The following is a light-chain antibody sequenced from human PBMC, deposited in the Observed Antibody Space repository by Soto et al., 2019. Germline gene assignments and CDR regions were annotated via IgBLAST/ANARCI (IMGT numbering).Light chain of an antibody. CDR1: QSVSSN. Sequence: EIVMTQSPATLSVSPRERATLSCRASQSVSSNLAWYQQKPGQAPRLLIYGASTRATGIPARFSGSGSGTECTLTISSLQSEDFAVYYCQQYNNWPPLTFGGGTKVEIK. V-gene: IGKV3-15*01. CDR2: GAS. CDR3: QQYNNWPPLT. J-gene: IGKJ4*01.